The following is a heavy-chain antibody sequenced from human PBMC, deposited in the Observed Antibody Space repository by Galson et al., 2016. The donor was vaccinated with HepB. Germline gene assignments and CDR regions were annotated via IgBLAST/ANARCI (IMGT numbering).Heavy chain of an antibody. V-gene: IGHV3-23*01. D-gene: IGHD3-9*01. CDR1: GFTFSSYA. J-gene: IGHJ1*01. CDR2: SGSGGPT. CDR3: AKSALEYDILTGYYRRGADY. Sequence: SLRISCAASGFTFSSYAMSWVRQAPGKGLEWVSSSGSGGPTYYADSVKGRFTISRANSKNTLFLQMHSLRADDTAVYYCAKSALEYDILTGYYRRGADYWGQGTLVTVSS.